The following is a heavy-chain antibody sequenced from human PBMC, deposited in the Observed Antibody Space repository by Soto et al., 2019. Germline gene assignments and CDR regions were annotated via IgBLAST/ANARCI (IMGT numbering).Heavy chain of an antibody. CDR2: ISSSGSTL. D-gene: IGHD1-1*01. Sequence: LRDSCGAGEVSRTTYSMNWVRQAPGKGLEWLSYISSSGSTLHYADSVKGRFTISRDNAKNSLYLQMNSLRAEDTAMYFCARMNTIWGQLTLVTLPS. J-gene: IGHJ4*02. V-gene: IGHV3-48*01. CDR1: EVSRTTYS. CDR3: ARMNTI.